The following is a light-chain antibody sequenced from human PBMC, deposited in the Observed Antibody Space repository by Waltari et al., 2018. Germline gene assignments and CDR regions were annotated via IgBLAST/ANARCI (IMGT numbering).Light chain of an antibody. CDR3: QQFYSTPYT. CDR1: QSVLYSSNSRNY. V-gene: IGKV4-1*01. Sequence: DIVMTQSPDSLAVSLGERATINCKSSQSVLYSSNSRNYLAWFQQKPGQPPKLVIYWASTRESGVPDRFSGSGSGTDFTLTISSLQAEDVAVYYCQQFYSTPYTFGQGTKLEI. J-gene: IGKJ2*01. CDR2: WAS.